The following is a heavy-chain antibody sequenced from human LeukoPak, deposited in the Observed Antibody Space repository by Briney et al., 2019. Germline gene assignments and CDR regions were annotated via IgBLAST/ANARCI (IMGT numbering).Heavy chain of an antibody. CDR3: AEGGDPYYYYYYMDV. CDR2: ISGSGGST. Sequence: PGGSLRLSCAASGFTFSSYAMSWVRQAPGKGLEWVSAISGSGGSTYYADSVKGRFTISRDNSKNTLYLQMNSLRAEDTAVYYCAEGGDPYYYYYYMDVWGKGTTVTVSS. J-gene: IGHJ6*03. CDR1: GFTFSSYA. V-gene: IGHV3-23*01. D-gene: IGHD3-16*01.